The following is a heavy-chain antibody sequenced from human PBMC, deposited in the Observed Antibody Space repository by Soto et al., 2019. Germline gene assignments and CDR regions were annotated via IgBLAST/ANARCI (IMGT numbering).Heavy chain of an antibody. Sequence: RLYCAASGFSLSNYAMNWVRQDPGKGLEWLAYVSSSGSLKNYTDSVKGRFTIFRDNTNNAVYLQINRLRAEDTAVYYCVRSVPDLWYYFDFWGQGTLVNVSS. D-gene: IGHD2-21*01. CDR3: VRSVPDLWYYFDF. CDR1: GFSLSNYA. CDR2: VSSSGSLK. J-gene: IGHJ4*01. V-gene: IGHV3-48*03.